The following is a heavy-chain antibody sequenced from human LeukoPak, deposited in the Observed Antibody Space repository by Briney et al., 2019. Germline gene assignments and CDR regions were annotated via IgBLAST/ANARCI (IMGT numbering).Heavy chain of an antibody. J-gene: IGHJ4*02. V-gene: IGHV3-48*04. D-gene: IGHD2-2*02. CDR1: GFTFSNYS. Sequence: GGSLRLSCAAAGFTFSNYSMNWVRQAPGKGLEWVSYISSSSSTIYYADSVKGRFTISRDNAKNSLYLQMNSLRAEDTAVYYCAKVPRHCSSTSCYKEDYWGQGTLVTVSS. CDR2: ISSSSSTI. CDR3: AKVPRHCSSTSCYKEDY.